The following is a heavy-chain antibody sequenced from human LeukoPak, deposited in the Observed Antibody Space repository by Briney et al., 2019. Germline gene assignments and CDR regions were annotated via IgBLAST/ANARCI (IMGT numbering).Heavy chain of an antibody. CDR1: GYSISSGYY. CDR2: IYHSGST. Sequence: SETLSLTCAVSGYSISSGYYWGWIRQPPGKGLEGTGSIYHSGSTYYNPSLKSRVTISVDTSKNQFSLKLSSVTAADTAVYYCARLAAGGFFYCYMDVWGKGTTVTVSS. CDR3: ARLAAGGFFYCYMDV. V-gene: IGHV4-38-2*01. D-gene: IGHD6-13*01. J-gene: IGHJ6*03.